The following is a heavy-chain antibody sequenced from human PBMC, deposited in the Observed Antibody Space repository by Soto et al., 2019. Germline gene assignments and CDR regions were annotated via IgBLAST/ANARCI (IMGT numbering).Heavy chain of an antibody. Sequence: XGSLRLSCAASGFTFSSYAMSWVRQAPGKGLEWVSSIDGSGGRTFYADSVKGRFTISRDNSKGTLYLQMNSLRAEDTAVYYCAKYTRALDYWGQGTLVTVSS. D-gene: IGHD2-2*01. CDR1: GFTFSSYA. CDR2: IDGSGGRT. V-gene: IGHV3-23*01. J-gene: IGHJ4*02. CDR3: AKYTRALDY.